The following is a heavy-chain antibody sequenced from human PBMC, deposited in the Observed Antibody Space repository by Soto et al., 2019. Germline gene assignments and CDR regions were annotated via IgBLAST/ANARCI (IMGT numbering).Heavy chain of an antibody. CDR2: ISGSGGST. J-gene: IGHJ4*02. D-gene: IGHD3-16*02. CDR3: AKELPGGYDYIWGSYRQAFNY. Sequence: PGGSLRLSCAASGFTFSSYAMSWVRQAPGKGLEWVSAISGSGGSTYYADSVKGRFTISRDNSKNTLYLQMNSLRAEDTAVYYCAKELPGGYDYIWGSYRQAFNYWGQGTLVTVSS. V-gene: IGHV3-23*01. CDR1: GFTFSSYA.